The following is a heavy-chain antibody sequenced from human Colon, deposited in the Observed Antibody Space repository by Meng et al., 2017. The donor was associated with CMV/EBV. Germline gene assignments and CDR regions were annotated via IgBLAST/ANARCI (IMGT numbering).Heavy chain of an antibody. CDR1: GFTFSSYS. CDR2: ISHSSDT. Sequence: GESLKISCATSGFTFSSYSLNWVRQAPGKGLEWVSSISHSSDTYYADSVKGRFTVSRDNAQNSVYLRMNSLTAEDTAVYYCARGWPPDSWGQGTLVTVSS. CDR3: ARGWPPDS. V-gene: IGHV3-21*06. D-gene: IGHD6-13*01. J-gene: IGHJ5*01.